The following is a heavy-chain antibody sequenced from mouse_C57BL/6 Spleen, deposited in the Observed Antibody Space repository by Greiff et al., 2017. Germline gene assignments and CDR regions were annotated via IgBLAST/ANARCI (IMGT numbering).Heavy chain of an antibody. V-gene: IGHV1-52*01. CDR1: GYTFTSYW. CDR2: IDPSDSET. J-gene: IGHJ1*03. CDR3: ARGLNWDVGYFDV. D-gene: IGHD4-1*01. Sequence: VQLQQPGAELVRPGSSVKLSCKASGYTFTSYWMHWVKQRPIQGLEWIGNIDPSDSETHYNQKFKDKATLTVDKSSSTAYMQLSSLTSEDSAVYYCARGLNWDVGYFDVWGTGTTVTVSS.